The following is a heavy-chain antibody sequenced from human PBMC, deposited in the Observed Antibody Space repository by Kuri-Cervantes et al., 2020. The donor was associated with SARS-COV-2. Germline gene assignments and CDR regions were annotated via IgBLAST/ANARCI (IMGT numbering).Heavy chain of an antibody. CDR3: AKLAGSNYFYYYGMDV. J-gene: IGHJ6*02. Sequence: GESLKISCAASRFTFSSYVMSWVRQAPGKGLEWVSAISGSGSETYYADSVKGRFTISRDNSKNTLYLQMNSLRAEDTAVYYCAKLAGSNYFYYYGMDVWGQGTTVTVSS. D-gene: IGHD4-11*01. CDR2: ISGSGSET. V-gene: IGHV3-23*01. CDR1: RFTFSSYV.